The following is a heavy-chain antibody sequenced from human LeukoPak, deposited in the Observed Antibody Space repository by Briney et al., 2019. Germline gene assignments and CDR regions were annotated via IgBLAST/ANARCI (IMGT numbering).Heavy chain of an antibody. CDR2: IIPIFGTA. CDR3: ARDGTGDGYNYGY. J-gene: IGHJ4*02. Sequence: SVKVSCKASGGTFSSYAISWVRQAPGQGLERMGGIIPIFGTANYAQKFQGRVTINTDESTSTAYMELSSLRSEDTAVYYCARDGTGDGYNYGYWGQGTLVTVSS. CDR1: GGTFSSYA. D-gene: IGHD5-24*01. V-gene: IGHV1-69*05.